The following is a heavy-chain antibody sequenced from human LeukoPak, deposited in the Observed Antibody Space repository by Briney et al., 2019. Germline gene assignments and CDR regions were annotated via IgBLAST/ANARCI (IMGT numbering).Heavy chain of an antibody. CDR1: GFTFSSYA. CDR3: ARDPGYRDFDY. CDR2: ISGSGGST. V-gene: IGHV3-23*01. J-gene: IGHJ4*02. Sequence: PGGSLRLSCAASGFTFSSYAMSWVRQAPGKGLEWVSAISGSGGSTYYTDSVKGRFTISRDNAKNSLYLQMNSLRAEDTAVYYCARDPGYRDFDYWGQGTLVTVSS. D-gene: IGHD3-9*01.